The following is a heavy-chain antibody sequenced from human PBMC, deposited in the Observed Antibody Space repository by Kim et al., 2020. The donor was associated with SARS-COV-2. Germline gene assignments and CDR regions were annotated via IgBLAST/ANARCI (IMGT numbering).Heavy chain of an antibody. D-gene: IGHD5-18*01. J-gene: IGHJ6*02. CDR3: AREDTAIEYLPTHYYYGMDV. CDR2: INAGNGNT. V-gene: IGHV1-3*01. CDR1: GYTFTSYA. Sequence: ASVKVSCKASGYTFTSYAMHWVRQAPGQRLEWMGWINAGNGNTKYSQKFQGRVTITRDTSASTAYMELSSLRSEDTAVYYCAREDTAIEYLPTHYYYGMDVWGQGTTVTVSS.